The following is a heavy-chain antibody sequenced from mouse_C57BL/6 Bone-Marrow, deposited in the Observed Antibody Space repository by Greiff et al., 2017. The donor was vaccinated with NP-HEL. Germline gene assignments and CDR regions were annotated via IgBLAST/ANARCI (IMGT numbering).Heavy chain of an antibody. Sequence: DVHLVESGAELVRPGASVKLSCTASGFNIKDDYMHWVKQRPEQGLEWIGWIDPENGDTEYASKFQGKATITADTSSNTAYLQLSSLTSEDTAVYYCTTGDLYYDLAWFAYWGQGTLVTVSA. J-gene: IGHJ3*01. D-gene: IGHD2-4*01. CDR3: TTGDLYYDLAWFAY. CDR2: IDPENGDT. CDR1: GFNIKDDY. V-gene: IGHV14-4*01.